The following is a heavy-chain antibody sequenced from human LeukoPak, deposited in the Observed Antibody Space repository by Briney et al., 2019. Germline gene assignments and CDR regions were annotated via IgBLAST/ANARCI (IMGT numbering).Heavy chain of an antibody. CDR3: AKGDGYDYVWGSYRPYFDY. CDR2: ISGSGGST. CDR1: GFTFSSYA. D-gene: IGHD3-16*02. J-gene: IGHJ4*02. Sequence: GGSLRLSCAASGFTFSSYAMSWVRQAPGKGLEWGSAISGSGGSTYYAYPVKGRFTISRDNSKNTLYLQMNSLRAEDTAVYYCAKGDGYDYVWGSYRPYFDYWGQGTLVTVSS. V-gene: IGHV3-23*01.